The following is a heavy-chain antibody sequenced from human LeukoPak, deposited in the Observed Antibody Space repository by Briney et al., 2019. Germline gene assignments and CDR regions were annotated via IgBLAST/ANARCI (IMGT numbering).Heavy chain of an antibody. V-gene: IGHV3-7*01. Sequence: GGSLRLSCAASGFTFSSFWMSWVRQAPGKGLEWVANIKQDGSEKYYVDSVKGRFTISRDNAKNSLYLQMNSLRAEDTAVYYCTRGWVHDAFDIWGQGTMVTVSS. D-gene: IGHD1-1*01. CDR2: IKQDGSEK. CDR3: TRGWVHDAFDI. CDR1: GFTFSSFW. J-gene: IGHJ3*02.